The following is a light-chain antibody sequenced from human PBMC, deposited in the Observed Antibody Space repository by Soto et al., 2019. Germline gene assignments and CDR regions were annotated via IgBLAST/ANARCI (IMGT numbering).Light chain of an antibody. V-gene: IGLV1-47*01. J-gene: IGLJ2*01. CDR2: RNN. Sequence: QSVLTQPPSASGTPGQRVTIFCSGSSSNIGSNYVYWYQQLPGTAPKLLIYRNNQRPSGVPDRFSGSKSGPSASLAISGLRSEDEADYYCAAWDDSLSGVVFGGGTKLTVL. CDR3: AAWDDSLSGVV. CDR1: SSNIGSNY.